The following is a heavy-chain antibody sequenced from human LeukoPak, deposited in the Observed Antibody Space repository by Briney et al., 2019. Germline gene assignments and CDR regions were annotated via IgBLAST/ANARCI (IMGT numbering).Heavy chain of an antibody. CDR1: GFIFTTYW. CDR3: ASSVFTFSGSQREPFDI. D-gene: IGHD6-19*01. J-gene: IGHJ3*02. Sequence: GGSLRLSCAATGFIFTTYWMTWVRQAPGKGLEWMANIKQDGSETYYVDSVKGRFTIFRDNTKNSLYLQMINLRAEDTAMYYCASSVFTFSGSQREPFDIWGQGTMVTVSS. CDR2: IKQDGSET. V-gene: IGHV3-7*03.